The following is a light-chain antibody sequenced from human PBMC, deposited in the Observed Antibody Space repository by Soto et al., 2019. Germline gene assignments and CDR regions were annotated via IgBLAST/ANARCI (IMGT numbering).Light chain of an antibody. V-gene: IGKV4-1*01. CDR1: QSVLKSSNGKNH. CDR3: QQYVSLPAM. CDR2: WAS. J-gene: IGKJ1*01. Sequence: DIVMTQSPDSLAVSLGERATINCRSSQSVLKSSNGKNHLAWYQQKPGQPPRLLIYWASYRGSGVPDRFSGGGSGTDFTLTISGLQAEDVAVYYCQQYVSLPAMFGQGTKVEI.